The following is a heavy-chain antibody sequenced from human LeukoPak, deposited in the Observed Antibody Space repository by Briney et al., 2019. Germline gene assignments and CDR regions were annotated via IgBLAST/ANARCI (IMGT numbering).Heavy chain of an antibody. D-gene: IGHD1-26*01. CDR3: ARHRAEWELSN. Sequence: SETLSLTCAVSGYSISSGYYWGGIRQPPGKGLGWIGSIYHSGSTYYNPSLNSPVTISVDTSKNQFSLKVSSLTAADTAVFYCARHRAEWELSNWGQGTLVTVSS. V-gene: IGHV4-38-2*01. J-gene: IGHJ4*02. CDR1: GYSISSGYY. CDR2: IYHSGST.